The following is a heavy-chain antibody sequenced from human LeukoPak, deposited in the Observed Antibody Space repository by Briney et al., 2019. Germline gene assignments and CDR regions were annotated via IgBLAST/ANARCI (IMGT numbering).Heavy chain of an antibody. J-gene: IGHJ4*02. CDR2: INPDSGAT. CDR3: ATAASYGGYDFDF. D-gene: IGHD5-12*01. CDR1: GYTFTGFY. V-gene: IGHV1-2*02. Sequence: ASVKVSCKASGYTFTGFYMHWVRQAAGQGLEWMGWINPDSGATNSAPRFQGRVTLTRDTSINAVYMELMRLRSDDTAVYYCATAASYGGYDFDFWGQGTLVSVSS.